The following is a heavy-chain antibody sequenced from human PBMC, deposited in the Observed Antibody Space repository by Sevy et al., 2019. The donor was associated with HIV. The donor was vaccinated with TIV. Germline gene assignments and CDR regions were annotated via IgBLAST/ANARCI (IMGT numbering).Heavy chain of an antibody. J-gene: IGHJ6*02. D-gene: IGHD1-26*01. Sequence: GGSLRLSCVASGFTFSNYWMSWVRQAPGKGLEWVANIKRDGSEKYYVASVKGRFTISRDNDKTSLYLQMNSLRDEDTAVYYCVRACNSATCLWGLDVWGPGTTVTVSS. CDR3: VRACNSATCLWGLDV. V-gene: IGHV3-7*03. CDR1: GFTFSNYW. CDR2: IKRDGSEK.